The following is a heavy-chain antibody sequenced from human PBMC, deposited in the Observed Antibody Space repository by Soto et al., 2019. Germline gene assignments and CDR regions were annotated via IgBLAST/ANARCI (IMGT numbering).Heavy chain of an antibody. CDR3: ASAKIGDFFQVY. CDR1: GFTFSGYW. D-gene: IGHD2-21*02. J-gene: IGHJ4*02. V-gene: IGHV3-74*01. CDR2: INSDGSTT. Sequence: EVQLVESGGGSIQPGGSLRLSCAASGFTFSGYWMHWVRQAPGKGLVWVSRINSDGSTTSYADSVKGRFTISRDNAKNTLYLQMESLRAEDTAVYYCASAKIGDFFQVYLGQGTLVTGSS.